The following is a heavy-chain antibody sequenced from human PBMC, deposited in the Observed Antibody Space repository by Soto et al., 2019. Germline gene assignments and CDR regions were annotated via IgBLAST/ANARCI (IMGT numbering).Heavy chain of an antibody. V-gene: IGHV1-18*04. CDR1: GYTFTSYG. CDR3: VVAAQPYYFDY. J-gene: IGHJ4*02. CDR2: ISAYNGNT. D-gene: IGHD2-15*01. Sequence: ASVKVSCKASGYTFTSYGISWVRQAPGQGLEWMGWISAYNGNTNYAQKLQGRVTMTTDTSTSTAYMELRSLRSDDTAVYYCVVAAQPYYFDYWGQGTLVTSPQ.